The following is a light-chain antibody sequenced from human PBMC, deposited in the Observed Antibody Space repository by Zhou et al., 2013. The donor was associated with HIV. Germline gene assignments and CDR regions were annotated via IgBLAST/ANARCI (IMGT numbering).Light chain of an antibody. Sequence: ETVLTQSPGTLSLSPGERATLSCRASQSVRSFLAWYQQIPGQAPRLLIYDASKRATGVPARFSGSGSGTDFTLTISSLEPEDFAVYYCQQRSSLPLTFGGGTKVEI. CDR3: QQRSSLPLT. CDR1: QSVRSF. J-gene: IGKJ4*01. V-gene: IGKV3-11*01. CDR2: DAS.